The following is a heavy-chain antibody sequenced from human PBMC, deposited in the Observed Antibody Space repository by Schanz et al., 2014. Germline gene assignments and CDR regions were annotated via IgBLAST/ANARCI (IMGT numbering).Heavy chain of an antibody. CDR3: AREGERKGMLPYYFDY. J-gene: IGHJ4*02. D-gene: IGHD3-10*01. Sequence: EVQLVESGGGLVQPGGSLRLSCAASGFTFRTYLMNWVRQAPGKGLEWVSFISSSSSTIYYADSVKGRFTISRDNAKNSLYLQMNSLRDKDTAVYYCAREGERKGMLPYYFDYWGQGALVTVSS. V-gene: IGHV3-48*02. CDR1: GFTFRTYL. CDR2: ISSSSSTI.